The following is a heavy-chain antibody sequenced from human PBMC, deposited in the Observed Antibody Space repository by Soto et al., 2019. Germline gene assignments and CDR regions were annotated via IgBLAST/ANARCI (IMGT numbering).Heavy chain of an antibody. CDR1: GFTFTSSA. D-gene: IGHD6-19*01. Sequence: GPSVKVSCKASGFTFTSSAVQWVRQARGQRLEWIGWIVVGSGNTNYAQKFQERVTITRDMSTSTAYMELSSLRSEDTAVYYCAAGHSSGRLGNEKMRYFDYWGQGTLVTVSS. CDR2: IVVGSGNT. V-gene: IGHV1-58*01. J-gene: IGHJ4*02. CDR3: AAGHSSGRLGNEKMRYFDY.